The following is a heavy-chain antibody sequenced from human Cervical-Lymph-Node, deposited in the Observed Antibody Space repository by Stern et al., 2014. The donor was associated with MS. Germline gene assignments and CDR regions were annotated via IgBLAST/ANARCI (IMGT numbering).Heavy chain of an antibody. V-gene: IGHV3-21*01. CDR3: ARERAYYDFSY. CDR1: GLTFSTYN. Sequence: EVQLGVSGGGLVKPGGSLRLSCAASGLTFSTYNMNWVRQAPGKGLEWVSSISSSGLYIYYADSVKGRFTVSRDNAKNSLYLQMNSLRVEDTAVYYCARERAYYDFSYWGQGALVTVSS. J-gene: IGHJ4*02. D-gene: IGHD3-3*01. CDR2: ISSSGLYI.